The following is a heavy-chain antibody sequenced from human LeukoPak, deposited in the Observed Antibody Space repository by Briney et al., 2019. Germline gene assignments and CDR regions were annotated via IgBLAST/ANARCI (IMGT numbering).Heavy chain of an antibody. CDR2: IKQDGSEI. V-gene: IGHV3-7*01. CDR3: ARGSRNYYDSSGYYYY. J-gene: IGHJ4*02. Sequence: GGSLRLSCAASGFTFSGYWMSWVRQAPGKGPEWVANIKQDGSEIYYVDSVKGRFTISRDNSKNTLYLQMGSLRAEDMAVYYCARGSRNYYDSSGYYYYWGQGTLVTVSS. CDR1: GFTFSGYW. D-gene: IGHD3-22*01.